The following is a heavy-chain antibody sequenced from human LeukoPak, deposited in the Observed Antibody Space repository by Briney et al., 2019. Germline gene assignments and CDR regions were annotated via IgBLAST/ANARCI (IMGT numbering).Heavy chain of an antibody. CDR1: GFSFSTHA. CDR2: ISGSGGYT. CDR3: AKAEGKNPTGGRWLD. J-gene: IGHJ4*02. V-gene: IGHV3-23*01. Sequence: GGSLRLSCAGSGFSFSTHAMTCVRQAPGMGLESVSAISGSGGYTYYADSVKGRFTISRDNSKNTLYLQMNSLRAEDTAIYYCAKAEGKNPTGGRWLDWGQGTLVTVSS. D-gene: IGHD6-19*01.